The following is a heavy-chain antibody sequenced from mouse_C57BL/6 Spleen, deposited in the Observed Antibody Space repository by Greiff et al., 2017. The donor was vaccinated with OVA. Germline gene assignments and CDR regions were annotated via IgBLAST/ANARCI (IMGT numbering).Heavy chain of an antibody. CDR2: ISSGSSTI. Sequence: LVESGGGLVKPGGSLKLSCAASGFTFSDYGMHWVRQAPEKGLEWVAYISSGSSTIYYADTVKGRFTISRDNAKNPLFLQMTSLRSEDTAMYYCARPNYGSSSWFAYWGQGTLVTVSA. CDR3: ARPNYGSSSWFAY. J-gene: IGHJ3*01. D-gene: IGHD1-1*01. CDR1: GFTFSDYG. V-gene: IGHV5-17*01.